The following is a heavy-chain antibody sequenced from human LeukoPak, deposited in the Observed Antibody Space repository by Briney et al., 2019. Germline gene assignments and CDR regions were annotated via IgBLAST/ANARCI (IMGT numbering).Heavy chain of an antibody. V-gene: IGHV4-61*01. CDR3: GGRPLGGVYGPFDL. CDR2: IYYSGST. D-gene: IGHD3-16*01. CDR1: GGSVSSGSYY. Sequence: PSETLSLTCTVSGGSVSSGSYYWNWIRQPPGKGLEWIGYIYYSGSTNYNPSLKSRVTISVDTSKNQFSLKLSSVTAADTAVYYWGGRPLGGVYGPFDLLGQGTLVTVSS. J-gene: IGHJ4*02.